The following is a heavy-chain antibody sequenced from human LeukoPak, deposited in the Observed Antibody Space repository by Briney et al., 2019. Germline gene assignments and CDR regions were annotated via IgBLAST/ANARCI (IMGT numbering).Heavy chain of an antibody. J-gene: IGHJ4*02. Sequence: SETLSLTCTVSGGSISSYNWRWIRQPPGKGLEWIGYIYYTGSTNYNPSLKSRVTMSVDTSKNQFSLKLSSVTAADTAVYYCARRYGDHKLYYFNYWGQGTLVTVSS. CDR1: GGSISSYN. D-gene: IGHD4-17*01. CDR3: ARRYGDHKLYYFNY. V-gene: IGHV4-59*08. CDR2: IYYTGST.